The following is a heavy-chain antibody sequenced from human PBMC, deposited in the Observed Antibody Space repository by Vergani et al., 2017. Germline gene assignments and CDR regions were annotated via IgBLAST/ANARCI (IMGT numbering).Heavy chain of an antibody. CDR2: ISAYNGNT. Sequence: QVQLVQSGAEVKKPGASVTVSCKASGYTFTSYGISWVRQAPGQGLEWMGWISAYNGNTNYAQKLQGRVTMTTDTSTSTAYMELRSLRSDDTAVYYCERGPAYYYDSSGYYGAFDIWGQGTMVTVSS. CDR1: GYTFTSYG. D-gene: IGHD3-22*01. CDR3: ERGPAYYYDSSGYYGAFDI. V-gene: IGHV1-18*04. J-gene: IGHJ3*02.